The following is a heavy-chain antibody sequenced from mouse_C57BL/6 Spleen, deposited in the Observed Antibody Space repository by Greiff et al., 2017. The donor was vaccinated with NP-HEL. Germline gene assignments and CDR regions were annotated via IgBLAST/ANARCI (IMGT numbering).Heavy chain of an antibody. CDR3: AISFDSNYVWGYYAMDY. J-gene: IGHJ4*01. Sequence: EVHLVESGGGLVKPGGSLKLSCAASGFTFSDYGMHWVRPAPETGLEWVAYISSGSSTICYADTVKGRFTISRDNAKNTLFLQMTRLRSEDTSMDYCAISFDSNYVWGYYAMDYWGQGTSVTVSS. CDR2: ISSGSSTI. D-gene: IGHD2-5*01. CDR1: GFTFSDYG. V-gene: IGHV5-17*01.